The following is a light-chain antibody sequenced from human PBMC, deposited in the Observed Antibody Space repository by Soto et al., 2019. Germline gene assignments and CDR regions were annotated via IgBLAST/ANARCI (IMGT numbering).Light chain of an antibody. CDR3: QQYDDWLRRT. CDR2: YAS. CDR1: QRVXIY. V-gene: IGKV3D-15*01. Sequence: DIGVTQYAATLSVSPGERATLACRASQRVXIYLDWYERKPGQAPRVLIXYASYRATGIPARLSGSGSGREFNLTISSLKSADVAAYFCQQYDDWLRRTFGGGTKVDIK. J-gene: IGKJ4*02.